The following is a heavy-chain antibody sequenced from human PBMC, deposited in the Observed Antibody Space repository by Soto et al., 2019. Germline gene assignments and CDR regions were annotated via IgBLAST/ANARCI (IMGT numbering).Heavy chain of an antibody. CDR3: AREVQLSPFRCMDV. V-gene: IGHV1-2*02. D-gene: IGHD5-18*01. CDR1: GYTFTGYY. CDR2: INPNSGGT. Sequence: ASVKVSCKASGYTFTGYYMHWVRQAPGQGLEWMGWINPNSGGTNYAQKFQGRVTMTRDTSISTAYMELSRLRSDDTAVYYCAREVQLSPFRCMDVWGQGTTVTVSS. J-gene: IGHJ6*02.